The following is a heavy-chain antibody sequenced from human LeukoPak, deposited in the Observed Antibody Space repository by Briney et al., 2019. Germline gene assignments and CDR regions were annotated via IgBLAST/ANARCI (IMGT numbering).Heavy chain of an antibody. V-gene: IGHV3-23*01. D-gene: IGHD2-21*02. Sequence: GGSLRLSCAASGFTFSTYALSWVRQAPGKWLEWVSEISGSGSSTFYADSVKGRFTISRDNSKNTLYLQMNSLRAEDTAVYYCAKGVASCGGDCYSANWGQGTLVTVSS. J-gene: IGHJ4*02. CDR2: ISGSGSST. CDR1: GFTFSTYA. CDR3: AKGVASCGGDCYSAN.